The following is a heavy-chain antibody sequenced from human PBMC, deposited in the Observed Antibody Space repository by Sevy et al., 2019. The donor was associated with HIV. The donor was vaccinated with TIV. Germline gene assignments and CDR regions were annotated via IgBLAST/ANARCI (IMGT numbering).Heavy chain of an antibody. CDR1: GGSISSGGYS. J-gene: IGHJ5*02. CDR2: IYHSGST. CDR3: ARGGLLWFGELNNWFDP. Sequence: TLSLTCAVSGGSISSGGYSWSWIRQPPGKGLEWIGYIYHSGSTYYNPSLKSRVTISVDRSKNQFSLKLSSVTAADTAVYYCARGGLLWFGELNNWFDPWGQGTLVTVSS. V-gene: IGHV4-30-2*01. D-gene: IGHD3-10*01.